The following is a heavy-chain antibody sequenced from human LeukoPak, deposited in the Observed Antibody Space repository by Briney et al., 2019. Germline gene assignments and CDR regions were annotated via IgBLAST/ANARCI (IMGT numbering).Heavy chain of an antibody. D-gene: IGHD6-13*01. Sequence: ASVKVSCKASGYTFTGYYMHRVRQAPGQGLEWMGWINPNSGGTNYAQKFQGRVTMTRDTSISTAYMELSRLRSDDTAVYYCARGFSSWGTFDYWGQGTLVTVSS. V-gene: IGHV1-2*02. CDR1: GYTFTGYY. J-gene: IGHJ4*02. CDR3: ARGFSSWGTFDY. CDR2: INPNSGGT.